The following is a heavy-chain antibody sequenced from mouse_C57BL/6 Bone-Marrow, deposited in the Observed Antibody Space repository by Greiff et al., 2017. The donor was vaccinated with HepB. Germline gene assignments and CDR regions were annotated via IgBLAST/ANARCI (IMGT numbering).Heavy chain of an antibody. J-gene: IGHJ1*03. D-gene: IGHD1-1*01. CDR2: IYPGSGST. CDR1: GYTFTSYW. CDR3: ASGILRYFDV. V-gene: IGHV1-55*01. Sequence: VQLQQPGAELVKPGASVKMSCKASGYTFTSYWITWVKQRPGQGLEWIGDIYPGSGSTNYNEKFKSKATLTVDTSSSTAYMQLRSLTSEDSAVYYGASGILRYFDVWGTGTTVTVSS.